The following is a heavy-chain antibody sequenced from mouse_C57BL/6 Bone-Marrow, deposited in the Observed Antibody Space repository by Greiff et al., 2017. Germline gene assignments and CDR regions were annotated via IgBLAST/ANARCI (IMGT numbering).Heavy chain of an antibody. Sequence: VQLQQSGPELVKPGASVKISCKASGYTFTDYYMNWVKQSHGKSLEWIGDINPNNGGTSYNQKFKGKATLTVDKSSSTAYMELRSLTSEDSAVXYCAAGPYYDGSSYFDVWGTGTTVTVSS. CDR2: INPNNGGT. D-gene: IGHD1-1*01. CDR1: GYTFTDYY. J-gene: IGHJ1*03. V-gene: IGHV1-26*01. CDR3: AAGPYYDGSSYFDV.